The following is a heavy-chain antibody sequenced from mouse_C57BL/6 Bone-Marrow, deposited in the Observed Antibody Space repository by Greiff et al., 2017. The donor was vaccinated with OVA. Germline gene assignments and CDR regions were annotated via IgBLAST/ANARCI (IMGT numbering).Heavy chain of an antibody. D-gene: IGHD2-12*01. J-gene: IGHJ2*01. CDR1: GYTFTSYW. Sequence: VQLQQSGAELVRPGTSVKLSCKASGYTFTSYWMHWVKQRPGQGLEWIGVIDPSDSYTNYNQKFKGKATLTVDTSSSTAYMQLSSLTSEDSAVYYCARALRRGDYWGQGTTLTVSS. V-gene: IGHV1-59*01. CDR2: IDPSDSYT. CDR3: ARALRRGDY.